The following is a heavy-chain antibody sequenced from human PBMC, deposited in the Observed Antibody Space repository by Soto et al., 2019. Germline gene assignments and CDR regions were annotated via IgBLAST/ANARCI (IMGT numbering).Heavy chain of an antibody. J-gene: IGHJ3*02. Sequence: PGESLKISCKASGYRFTNYWIGWVRQMPGKGLEWMGVIYPGDSDTRYSPSFQGQVTISADKSISTAYLQWSSLKASDTAIYYCASTDIVSTIVGGNDAFDIWGQGTMVTVSS. CDR1: GYRFTNYW. V-gene: IGHV5-51*01. CDR2: IYPGDSDT. D-gene: IGHD5-12*01. CDR3: ASTDIVSTIVGGNDAFDI.